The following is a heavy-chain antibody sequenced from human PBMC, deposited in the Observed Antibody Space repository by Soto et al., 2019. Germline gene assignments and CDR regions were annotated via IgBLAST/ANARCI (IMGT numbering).Heavy chain of an antibody. D-gene: IGHD2-2*01. J-gene: IGHJ6*03. CDR3: TTDTESIVVVPAAIPVDYYYYYMDV. CDR2: IKSKTDGGTT. CDR1: GFTFSNAW. Sequence: GGSLRLSCAASGFTFSNAWMSWVRQAPGKGLEWVGRIKSKTDGGTTDYAAPVKGRFTISRDDSKNTLYLQMNSLKTEDTAVYYCTTDTESIVVVPAAIPVDYYYYYMDVWGKGTTVTVSS. V-gene: IGHV3-15*01.